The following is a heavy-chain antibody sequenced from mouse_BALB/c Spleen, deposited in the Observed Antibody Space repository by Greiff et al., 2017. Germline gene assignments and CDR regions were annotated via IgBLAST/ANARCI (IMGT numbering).Heavy chain of an antibody. CDR2: INPYNGDT. CDR3: ARQDYGSSNYAMDY. Sequence: EVQLQQSGPELVKPGASVKISCKASGYSFTGYFMNWVMQSHGKSLEWIGRINPYNGDTFYNQKFKGKATLTVDKSSSTAHMELRSLASEDSAVYYCARQDYGSSNYAMDYWGQGTSVTVSS. D-gene: IGHD1-1*01. V-gene: IGHV1-20*02. CDR1: GYSFTGYF. J-gene: IGHJ4*01.